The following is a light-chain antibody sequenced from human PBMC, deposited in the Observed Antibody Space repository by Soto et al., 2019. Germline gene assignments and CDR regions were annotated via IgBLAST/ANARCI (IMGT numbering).Light chain of an antibody. CDR2: EGS. V-gene: IGLV2-23*03. CDR3: CSYAGSSTFGAV. J-gene: IGLJ7*01. CDR1: SSDVGSYNL. Sequence: QSALTQPASVSGSPGQSITISCTGTSSDVGSYNLVSWYQQHPGKAPKLMIYEGSKRPSGVSNRFSGSKSGNMASLTISGLQAEDEADYYCCSYAGSSTFGAVFGGGTQLTVL.